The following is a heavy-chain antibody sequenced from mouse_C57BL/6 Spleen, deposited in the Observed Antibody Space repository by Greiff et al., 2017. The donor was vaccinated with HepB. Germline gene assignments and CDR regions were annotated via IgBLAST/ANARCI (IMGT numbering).Heavy chain of an antibody. J-gene: IGHJ3*01. CDR2: IDPSDSYT. D-gene: IGHD1-1*01. CDR3: ARVNYYGSSYSWFAY. Sequence: QVQLQQPGAELVMPGASVKLSCKASGYTFTSYWMHWVKQRPGQGLEWIGEIDPSDSYTNYNQKFKGKSTLTVDKSSSTAYMQLSSLTSEDSAVYYCARVNYYGSSYSWFAYWGQGTLVTVSA. CDR1: GYTFTSYW. V-gene: IGHV1-69*01.